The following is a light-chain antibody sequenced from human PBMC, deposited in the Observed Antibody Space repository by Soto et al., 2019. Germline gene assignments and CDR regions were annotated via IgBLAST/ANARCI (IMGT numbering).Light chain of an antibody. CDR2: EVS. Sequence: QSVLTQPPSASGSPGQSVTISCTGTSSDVGGYTYVSWYQQHPGKAPKLMIYEVSKRPSGVPDRFSGSKSGNTASLTVSGLQAEDEADYYCISYAGSNNWNFGTGTKLTVL. V-gene: IGLV2-8*01. J-gene: IGLJ1*01. CDR3: ISYAGSNNWN. CDR1: SSDVGGYTY.